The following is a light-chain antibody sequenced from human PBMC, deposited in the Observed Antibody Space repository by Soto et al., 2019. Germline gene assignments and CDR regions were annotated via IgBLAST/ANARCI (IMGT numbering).Light chain of an antibody. Sequence: QPVLTQSPSASASLGASGTLTCTLSSGHSGYDLAWHQQQPEKGPRYLMRLNSGGTYTRGDGIPDRFSGSSSGTERYLAISSLQSEDEADYYCQTGGTGYRFFVGGTTLPVL. V-gene: IGLV4-69*01. J-gene: IGLJ2*01. CDR2: LNSGGTY. CDR3: QTGGTGYRF. CDR1: SGHSGYD.